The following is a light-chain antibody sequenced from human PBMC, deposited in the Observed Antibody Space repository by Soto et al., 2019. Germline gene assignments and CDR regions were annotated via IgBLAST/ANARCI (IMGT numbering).Light chain of an antibody. CDR2: DVS. J-gene: IGLJ1*01. CDR1: SSDIGAHNY. Sequence: QSALTQPASVSGSPGQSIAISCTGTSSDIGAHNYVSWYRHHPGKAPELLLYDVSNRPSGISDRFSGSRSGNTASLTISALQAEDDADYFCCSFVGSSTQYVFGTGTKLTVL. CDR3: CSFVGSSTQYV. V-gene: IGLV2-14*03.